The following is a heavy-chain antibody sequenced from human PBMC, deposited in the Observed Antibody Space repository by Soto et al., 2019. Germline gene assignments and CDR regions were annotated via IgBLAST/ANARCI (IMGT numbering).Heavy chain of an antibody. CDR3: VKDPDDYVWGSYHGLDY. D-gene: IGHD3-16*02. CDR2: ISGSGGST. V-gene: IGHV3-23*01. Sequence: GGSLSLSCAASGFTFSSYAMSWVRQAPGKGLEWVSAISGSGGSTYYADSVKGRFTISRDNSKNTLYLQMSSLRAEDTAVYYCVKDPDDYVWGSYHGLDYWGQGTLVTVSS. J-gene: IGHJ4*02. CDR1: GFTFSSYA.